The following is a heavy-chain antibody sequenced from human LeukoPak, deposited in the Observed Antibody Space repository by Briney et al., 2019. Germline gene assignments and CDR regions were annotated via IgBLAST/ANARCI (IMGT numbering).Heavy chain of an antibody. V-gene: IGHV3-7*01. J-gene: IGHJ3*02. D-gene: IGHD4-17*01. CDR1: GFTFSSYW. CDR3: ARWHGDPDAFDI. Sequence: GGSLRLSCIASGFTFSSYWMSWVRQAPGKGLEWVANIKQDGSEKYYVDSVKGRFTISRDNAKNSLYLQMNSLRAEDTAVYYCARWHGDPDAFDIWGQGTMVTDSS. CDR2: IKQDGSEK.